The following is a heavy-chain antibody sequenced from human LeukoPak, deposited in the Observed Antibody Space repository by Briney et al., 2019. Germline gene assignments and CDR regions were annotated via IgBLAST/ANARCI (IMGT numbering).Heavy chain of an antibody. CDR2: IDTSGYTI. Sequence: PGGSLRLSCAASGFTFSDYYMSWIRQAPGKGLEWVSYIDTSGYTIKYADFVKGRFTISRDNAKNSLYLQMNTLRAEDTAIYYCARDTNRFDYWGQGTLVTVSS. V-gene: IGHV3-11*04. D-gene: IGHD1-14*01. CDR3: ARDTNRFDY. CDR1: GFTFSDYY. J-gene: IGHJ4*02.